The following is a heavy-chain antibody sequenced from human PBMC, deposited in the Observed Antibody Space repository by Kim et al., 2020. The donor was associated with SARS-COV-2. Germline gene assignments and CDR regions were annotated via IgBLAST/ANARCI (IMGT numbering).Heavy chain of an antibody. D-gene: IGHD3-9*01. V-gene: IGHV3-74*01. CDR3: EHFGFDRRLSL. CDR1: GFIFSHYW. J-gene: IGHJ4*02. Sequence: GGSLRLSCEGSGFIFSHYWMHWVRQAPGKGLEWVARISSAGTFTGHADSVQGRFTISRDNAKNTLYRHMYRLRVEDTALYYCEHFGFDRRLSLWGQGTLVRVSS. CDR2: ISSAGTFT.